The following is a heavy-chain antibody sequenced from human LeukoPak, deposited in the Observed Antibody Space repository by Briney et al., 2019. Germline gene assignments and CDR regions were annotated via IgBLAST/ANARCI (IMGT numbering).Heavy chain of an antibody. J-gene: IGHJ6*03. D-gene: IGHD6-13*01. CDR3: ARTGSSWPLYYYYYMDV. CDR2: ASDSGST. CDR1: GGSISSHY. V-gene: IGHV4-59*11. Sequence: PSETLSLTCTVSGGSISSHYWSWIRQPPGKGLEWIGYASDSGSTNYNPSLKSRVTVSVDTSKDQFSLKLTSVTAADTAVYYCARTGSSWPLYYYYYMDVWGKGTTVTVSS.